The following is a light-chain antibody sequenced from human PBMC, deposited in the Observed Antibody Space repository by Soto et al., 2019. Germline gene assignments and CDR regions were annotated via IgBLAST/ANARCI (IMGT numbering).Light chain of an antibody. V-gene: IGKV3-20*01. J-gene: IGKJ4*01. CDR3: QQYGSSPLT. CDR1: QSVNSNY. CDR2: GAS. Sequence: EIVLTQSPGTLSLSTGERATLSCRASQSVNSNYLAWYQQKPGQAPRLLIYGASSRATGIPDRFSGSGSATDFTLTISRLEPEDFVVYYCQQYGSSPLTFGGGTKVEIK.